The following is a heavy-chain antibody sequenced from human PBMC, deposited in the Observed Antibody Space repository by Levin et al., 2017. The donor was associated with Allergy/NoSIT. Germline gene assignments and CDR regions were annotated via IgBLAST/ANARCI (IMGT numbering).Heavy chain of an antibody. CDR3: AKSLGCSSTSCSIYMDV. CDR2: ISGSGGST. D-gene: IGHD2-2*01. J-gene: IGHJ6*03. Sequence: GGSLRLSCAASGFTFSSYAMSWVRQAPGKGLEWVSAISGSGGSTYYADSVKGRFTISRDNSKNTLYLQMNSLRAEDTAVYYCAKSLGCSSTSCSIYMDVWGKGTTVTVSS. V-gene: IGHV3-23*01. CDR1: GFTFSSYA.